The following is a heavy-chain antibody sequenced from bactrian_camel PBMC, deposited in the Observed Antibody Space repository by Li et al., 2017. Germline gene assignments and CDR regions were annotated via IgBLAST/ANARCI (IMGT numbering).Heavy chain of an antibody. V-gene: IGHV3S28*01. CDR1: GYSVSSGY. J-gene: IGHJ4*01. Sequence: QLVESGGGSVQAGGSLRLSCEASGYSVSSGYMAWFRQAPGKEREGVAAIVTGGGNTYYADSVKGRFTVSEDNAKNILYLQMNSLKPEDTAMYYCAADSRERGWCTLGAPLLYSGQGTQFTVS. CDR2: IVTGGGNT. CDR3: AADSRERGWCTLGAPLLY. D-gene: IGHD6*01.